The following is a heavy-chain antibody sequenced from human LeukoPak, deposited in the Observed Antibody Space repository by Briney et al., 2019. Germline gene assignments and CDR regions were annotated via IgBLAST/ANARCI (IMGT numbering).Heavy chain of an antibody. D-gene: IGHD2-8*01. Sequence: PGGSLRLSCAASRFIFSSFAMSWVRQAPGKGLEWVSGISGSGDTTYYADSVRGRFTISRDNSKNTLYLQMNSLRAEDTAVYYCARGTYWGQGTLVTVSS. CDR3: ARGTY. J-gene: IGHJ4*02. CDR1: RFIFSSFA. V-gene: IGHV3-23*01. CDR2: ISGSGDTT.